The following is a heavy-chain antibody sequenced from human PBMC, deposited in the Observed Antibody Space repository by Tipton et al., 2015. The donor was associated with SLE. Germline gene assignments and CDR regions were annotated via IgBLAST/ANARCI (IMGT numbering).Heavy chain of an antibody. D-gene: IGHD3-22*01. Sequence: QLVQSGAEVKKPGSSVKVSCKASGGTFSSYTISWVRQAPGQALEWMGWITPFNGNTNYAQKFQDRVTITRDRSMSTAYMELSSLRSEDTAMYYCARSSRYYYDSSGYGAFDIWGQGTMVTVSS. J-gene: IGHJ3*02. CDR3: ARSSRYYYDSSGYGAFDI. CDR1: GGTFSSYT. V-gene: IGHV1-45*02. CDR2: ITPFNGNT.